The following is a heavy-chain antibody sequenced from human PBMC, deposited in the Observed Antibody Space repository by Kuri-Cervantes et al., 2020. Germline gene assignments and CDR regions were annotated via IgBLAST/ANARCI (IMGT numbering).Heavy chain of an antibody. CDR2: ISYDGSNK. D-gene: IGHD5-24*01. V-gene: IGHV3-30*03. Sequence: GGSLRLSCAASGFTFSSYGMHWVRQAPGKGLEWVAAISYDGSNKYYADSVKGRFTISRDNSKNTLYLQMNSLRPEDTAVYYCARTPVDLTSPFFDYWGQGALVTVSS. CDR3: ARTPVDLTSPFFDY. J-gene: IGHJ4*02. CDR1: GFTFSSYG.